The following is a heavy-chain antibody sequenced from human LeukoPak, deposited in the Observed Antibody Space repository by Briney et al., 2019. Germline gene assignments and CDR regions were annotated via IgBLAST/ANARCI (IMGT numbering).Heavy chain of an antibody. CDR3: ARESPSAKWFDP. V-gene: IGHV3-33*01. Sequence: PGGSLRLSCAASGFAFSSFGMHWVRQAPGKGLEWVAVIWYDGNNKYYADSVKGRFTISRDTSKNTLYLQMSSLRAEDTAVYYCARESPSAKWFDPWGQGTLFTVSS. D-gene: IGHD2-15*01. CDR2: IWYDGNNK. CDR1: GFAFSSFG. J-gene: IGHJ5*02.